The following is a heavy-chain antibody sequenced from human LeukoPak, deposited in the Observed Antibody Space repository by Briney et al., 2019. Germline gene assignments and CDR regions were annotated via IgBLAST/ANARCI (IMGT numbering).Heavy chain of an antibody. CDR3: ARASCSGGSCYYEDWFDP. V-gene: IGHV1-18*01. Sequence: GASVKVSCEASGYTFTSYGISWVRQAPGQGLEWMGWISAYNGNTNYAQKLQGRVTMTTDTSTSTAYMELRSLRSDDTAVYYCARASCSGGSCYYEDWFDPWGQGTLVTVSS. CDR2: ISAYNGNT. D-gene: IGHD2-15*01. J-gene: IGHJ5*02. CDR1: GYTFTSYG.